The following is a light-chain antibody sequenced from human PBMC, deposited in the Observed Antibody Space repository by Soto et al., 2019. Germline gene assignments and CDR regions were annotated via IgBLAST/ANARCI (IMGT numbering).Light chain of an antibody. CDR2: GAS. Sequence: EIVLTQSPGTLSLSPGERVTLSCRASQSVSDNYLAWYQHKPGQAPRLLIYGASSRATGIPDRFSGSGSGTDFTLTISGLESEDFAVYYCQQYGGSSYNFGPGTKLEIK. CDR1: QSVSDNY. J-gene: IGKJ2*01. CDR3: QQYGGSSYN. V-gene: IGKV3-20*01.